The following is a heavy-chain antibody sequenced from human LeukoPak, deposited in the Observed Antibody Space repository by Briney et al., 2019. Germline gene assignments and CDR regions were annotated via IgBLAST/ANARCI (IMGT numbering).Heavy chain of an antibody. CDR1: GYSISSGYY. V-gene: IGHV4-38-2*01. CDR2: IYHSGST. J-gene: IGHJ5*02. D-gene: IGHD6-6*01. CDR3: ARRLDWVAARRNWFDP. Sequence: PSETLSLTCAVSGYSISSGYYWGWIRQPPGKGLEWIGSIYHSGSTYYNPSLKSRVTISVDTSKNQFSLKLSSVTAADTAVYYCARRLDWVAARRNWFDPWGQGTLVTVSS.